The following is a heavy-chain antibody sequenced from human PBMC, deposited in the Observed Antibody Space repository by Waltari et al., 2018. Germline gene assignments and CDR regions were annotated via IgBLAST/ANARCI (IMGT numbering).Heavy chain of an antibody. CDR1: GGSISSSSYY. D-gene: IGHD3-10*01. CDR3: ARLGKVVQGVSDY. V-gene: IGHV4-39*01. CDR2: IYYSGST. Sequence: QLQLQESGPGLVKPSETLSLTCTVSGGSISSSSYYWGWIRQPPGKGLEWIGSIYYSGSTYYNPSLKSRVTISVDTSKNQFSLKLSSVTAADTAVYYCARLGKVVQGVSDYWGQGTLVTVSS. J-gene: IGHJ4*02.